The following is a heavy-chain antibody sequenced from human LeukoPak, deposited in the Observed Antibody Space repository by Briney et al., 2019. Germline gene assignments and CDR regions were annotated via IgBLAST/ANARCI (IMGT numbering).Heavy chain of an antibody. J-gene: IGHJ4*02. D-gene: IGHD1-1*01. V-gene: IGHV4-59*11. CDR1: DGSISSHY. Sequence: SETLSLTCTVSDGSISSHYWSWIRQPPGKGLEWIGYIYYSGTTNCNPSLKSRVTISLDTSKNHFSLRLSSVTAADTAVYYCARVETYRYYFDYWGQGTLATVSS. CDR2: IYYSGTT. CDR3: ARVETYRYYFDY.